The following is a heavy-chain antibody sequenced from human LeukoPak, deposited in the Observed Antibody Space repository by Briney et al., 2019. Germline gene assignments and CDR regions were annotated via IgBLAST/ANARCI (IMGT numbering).Heavy chain of an antibody. D-gene: IGHD6-13*01. Sequence: GASVKVSCKASGYTFTVYYMHWVRQAPGQGLEWMGWINPNSGGTNYAQKFQGRVTMTRDTSISTAYMELSRLRSDDTAVYYCARAVDSSWYFDYWGQGTLVTVSS. J-gene: IGHJ4*02. CDR1: GYTFTVYY. V-gene: IGHV1-2*02. CDR3: ARAVDSSWYFDY. CDR2: INPNSGGT.